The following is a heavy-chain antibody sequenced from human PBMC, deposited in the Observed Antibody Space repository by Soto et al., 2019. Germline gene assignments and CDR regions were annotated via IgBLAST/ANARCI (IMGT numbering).Heavy chain of an antibody. Sequence: GGSVRQTCAASEFACSNRWMNRVHQAPGKGLVWVSRIYSDGSRTSYADSVKGRFTISRDNAKDTLYLQMNSLRAEDTAVYYCARCVSVWDYFDYWGQGTLVTVSS. CDR3: ARCVSVWDYFDY. CDR2: IYSDGSRT. D-gene: IGHD1-20*01. CDR1: EFACSNRW. J-gene: IGHJ4*02. V-gene: IGHV3-74*01.